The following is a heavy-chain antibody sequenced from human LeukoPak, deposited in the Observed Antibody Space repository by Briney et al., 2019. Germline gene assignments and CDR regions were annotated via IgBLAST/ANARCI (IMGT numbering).Heavy chain of an antibody. V-gene: IGHV6-1*01. CDR2: TYYRSKWRN. CDR3: AKDTLTRGYSYGYYFDY. D-gene: IGHD5-18*01. CDR1: GDSVSSNSAS. Sequence: SQTLSLTCAISGDSVSSNSASWNWIRQSPSRGLEWLGRTYYRSKWRNDYAVSVKSRITISPDTSKNQFSLQLNSVTPEDTAVYYCAKDTLTRGYSYGYYFDYWGQGTLVTVSS. J-gene: IGHJ4*02.